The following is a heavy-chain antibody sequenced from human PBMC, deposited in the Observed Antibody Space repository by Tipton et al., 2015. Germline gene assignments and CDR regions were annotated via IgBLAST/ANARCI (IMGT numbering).Heavy chain of an antibody. CDR1: GGSISSSSYY. V-gene: IGHV4-39*01. CDR2: LYFSGST. D-gene: IGHD2-21*02. CDR3: ASPSLPHDRGDYYFQA. Sequence: TLSLTCTVSGGSISSSSYYWAWIRQPPGKGLEWIGSLYFSGSTYYNPSLNSRVPISIDRFKNHFSLKLSSVTAADTAVYYCASPSLPHDRGDYYFQAWGQGSLVTVSS. J-gene: IGHJ4*02.